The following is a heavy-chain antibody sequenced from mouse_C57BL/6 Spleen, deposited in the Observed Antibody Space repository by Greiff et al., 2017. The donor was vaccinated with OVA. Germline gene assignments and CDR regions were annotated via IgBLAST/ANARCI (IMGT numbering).Heavy chain of an antibody. V-gene: IGHV1-82*01. CDR3: ARYPFIDYDVSYAMDY. J-gene: IGHJ4*01. CDR1: GYAFSSSW. CDR2: IYPGDGDT. Sequence: QVQLQQSGPELVKPGASVKISCKASGYAFSSSWMNWVKQRPGKGLEWIGRIYPGDGDTNYNGKFKGKATLTADKSSSTAYMQLSSLTSEDSAVYFCARYPFIDYDVSYAMDYWGQGTSVTVSS. D-gene: IGHD2-4*01.